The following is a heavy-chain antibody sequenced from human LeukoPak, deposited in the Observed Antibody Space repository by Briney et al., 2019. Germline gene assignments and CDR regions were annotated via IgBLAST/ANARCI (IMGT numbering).Heavy chain of an antibody. D-gene: IGHD3-22*01. CDR2: ISSSSSYI. CDR3: ARDYDSSGFGSVEGAFDI. V-gene: IGHV3-21*01. J-gene: IGHJ3*02. CDR1: GFTFSSYS. Sequence: GGSLRLSCAASGFTFSSYSMNWVRQAPGKGLEWVSSISSSSSYIYYADSVKGRFTISRDNAKNSLYLQMNSLRAEDTAVYYCARDYDSSGFGSVEGAFDIWGQGTMVTVSS.